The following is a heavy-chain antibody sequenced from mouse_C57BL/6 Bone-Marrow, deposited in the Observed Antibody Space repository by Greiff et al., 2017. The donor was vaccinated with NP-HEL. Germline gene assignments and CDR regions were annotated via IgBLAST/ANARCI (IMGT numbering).Heavy chain of an antibody. CDR2: ISNGGGST. CDR3: ARERRYFDV. J-gene: IGHJ1*03. Sequence: EVHLVESGGGLVQPGGSLKLSCAASGFTFSDYYMYWVRQTPEKRLEWVAYISNGGGSTYYPDTVKGRFTISRDNAKNTLYLQMSRLKSEDTAMYYCARERRYFDVWGTGTTVTVSS. V-gene: IGHV5-12*01. CDR1: GFTFSDYY.